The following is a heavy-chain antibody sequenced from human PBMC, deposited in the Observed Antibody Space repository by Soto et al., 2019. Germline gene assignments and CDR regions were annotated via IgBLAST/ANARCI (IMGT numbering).Heavy chain of an antibody. CDR1: GYTFTSYG. CDR2: TSAYNGNT. V-gene: IGHV1-18*01. J-gene: IGHJ6*02. Sequence: ASVKASCKASGYTFTSYGISWVRQAPGQGLEWMGWTSAYNGNTNYAQKLQGRVTMTTDTSTSTAYMELRSLRSDDTAVYYCARRQWLVGGYYYGLDVWGQGTTVTVSS. CDR3: ARRQWLVGGYYYGLDV. D-gene: IGHD6-19*01.